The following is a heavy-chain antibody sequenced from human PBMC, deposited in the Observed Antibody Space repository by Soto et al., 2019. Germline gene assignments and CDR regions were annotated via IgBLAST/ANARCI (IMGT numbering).Heavy chain of an antibody. J-gene: IGHJ3*02. Sequence: GGSLRLSCAASGFTFSDYYMRWIRQAPGKGLEWVSYISSSGSTIYYADSVKGRFTISRDNAKNSLYLQMNSLRAEDTAVYYCARDLEYYYDSGPPHDAFDIWGQGTMVTVSS. D-gene: IGHD3-22*01. CDR2: ISSSGSTI. V-gene: IGHV3-11*01. CDR1: GFTFSDYY. CDR3: ARDLEYYYDSGPPHDAFDI.